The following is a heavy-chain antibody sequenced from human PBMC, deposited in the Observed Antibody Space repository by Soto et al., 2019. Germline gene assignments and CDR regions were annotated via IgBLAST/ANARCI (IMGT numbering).Heavy chain of an antibody. CDR3: ARDPYYDFWSGYPITGYYYGMDV. J-gene: IGHJ6*02. Sequence: SQTLSLTCAISGDSVSSNSAAWNWIRQSPSRGLEWLGRTYYRSKWYNDYAVSVKSRITINPDTSKNQFSLQLNSVTPEDTAVYYCARDPYYDFWSGYPITGYYYGMDVWGQGTTVTVSS. CDR2: TYYRSKWYN. V-gene: IGHV6-1*01. D-gene: IGHD3-3*01. CDR1: GDSVSSNSAA.